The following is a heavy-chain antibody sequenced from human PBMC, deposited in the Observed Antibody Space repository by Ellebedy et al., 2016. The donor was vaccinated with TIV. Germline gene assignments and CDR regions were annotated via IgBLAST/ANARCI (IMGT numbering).Heavy chain of an antibody. CDR2: ISGSDGDT. D-gene: IGHD6-19*01. CDR3: AKELCSGCQTSD. Sequence: GESLKISCAASGFTFSSYAMSWVRQAPGKGLEWVSGISGSDGDTYYAESVKGRFTISRDNSKNTLYLQMNSLRAEDTAVYYCAKELCSGCQTSDWGQGTLVTVSS. V-gene: IGHV3-23*01. J-gene: IGHJ4*02. CDR1: GFTFSSYA.